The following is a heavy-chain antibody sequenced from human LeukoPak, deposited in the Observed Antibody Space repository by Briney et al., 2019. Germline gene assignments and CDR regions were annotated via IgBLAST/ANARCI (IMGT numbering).Heavy chain of an antibody. CDR3: ARDRKGSYYYYYGMDV. CDR2: INHSGST. J-gene: IGHJ6*02. Sequence: GSLRLSCAASGFTFSSYAMSWVRQPPGKGLEWIGEINHSGSTNYNPSLKSRVTISVDTSKNQFSLKLSSVTAADTAVYYCARDRKGSYYYYYGMDVWGQGTTVTVSS. CDR1: GFTFSSYA. V-gene: IGHV4-34*01.